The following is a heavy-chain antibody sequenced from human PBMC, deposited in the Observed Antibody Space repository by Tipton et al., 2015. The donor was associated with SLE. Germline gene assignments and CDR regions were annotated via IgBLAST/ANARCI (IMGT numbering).Heavy chain of an antibody. CDR3: ARRMGGAARPRAFDI. V-gene: IGHV4-38-2*01. CDR2: IYHSGST. D-gene: IGHD6-6*01. CDR1: GYSISSGYY. Sequence: TLSLTRAVSGYSISSGYYWGWFRPPPGQGLGGIGSIYHSGSTYYNPSLKSRVTISVDTSKNQFSLKLSSVTAADTAVYYCARRMGGAARPRAFDIWGQGTMVTVSS. J-gene: IGHJ3*02.